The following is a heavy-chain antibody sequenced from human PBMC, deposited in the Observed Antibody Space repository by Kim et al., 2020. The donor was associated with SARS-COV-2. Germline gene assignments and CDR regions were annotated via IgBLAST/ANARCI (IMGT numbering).Heavy chain of an antibody. CDR2: IYYSVST. CDR3: ARSVLPLAWYFDL. D-gene: IGHD3-10*01. CDR1: GGSISSYY. V-gene: IGHV4-59*08. Sequence: SETLSLTCTVSGGSISSYYWSWIRQPPGKGLECIGDIYYSVSTNYNPSLKSRVTISVDTSKNQFSLKLSSVTAADTAVYYCARSVLPLAWYFDLWGRGTLVTVSS. J-gene: IGHJ2*01.